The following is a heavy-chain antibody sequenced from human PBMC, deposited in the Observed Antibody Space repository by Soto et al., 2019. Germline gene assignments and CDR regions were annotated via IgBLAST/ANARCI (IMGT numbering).Heavy chain of an antibody. CDR2: ISAYNGNT. J-gene: IGHJ6*02. CDR3: ASVKYYYDSSGYYEGYGMDV. Sequence: ASVEVSCKASGYTFTSYGISWVRQAPGQGLEWMGWISAYNGNTNYAQKLQGRVTMTTDTSTSTAYMELRSLRSDDTAVYYCASVKYYYDSSGYYEGYGMDVWGQGTTVTVSS. CDR1: GYTFTSYG. D-gene: IGHD3-22*01. V-gene: IGHV1-18*01.